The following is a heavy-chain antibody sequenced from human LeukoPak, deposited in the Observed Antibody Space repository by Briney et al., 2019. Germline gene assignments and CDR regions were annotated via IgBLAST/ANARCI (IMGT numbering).Heavy chain of an antibody. CDR1: GFTFSSYG. Sequence: GGSLRLSCAASGFTFSSYGTHWVRQAPGKGLEWVAVISYDGSNKYYADSVKGRFTISRDNSKNTLYLQMNSLRAEDTAVYYCAKARLSGLAALRRGGYYAMDVWGQGTTVTVSS. CDR3: AKARLSGLAALRRGGYYAMDV. V-gene: IGHV3-30*18. D-gene: IGHD3-22*01. J-gene: IGHJ6*02. CDR2: ISYDGSNK.